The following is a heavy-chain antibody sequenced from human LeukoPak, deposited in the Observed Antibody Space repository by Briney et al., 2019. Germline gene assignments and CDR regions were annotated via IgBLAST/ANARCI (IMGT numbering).Heavy chain of an antibody. CDR2: IYSSGYT. J-gene: IGHJ6*03. V-gene: IGHV4-59*11. CDR3: ARNERRAQKDIYYYYFYYMDV. D-gene: IGHD6-25*01. Sequence: PSETLSLTCTVSGGSISSHYWSWIRQPPGKGLEWIGYIYSSGYTNYNPSLKSRVTISVDTSKNQFSLKLSSATAADTAVYYCARNERRAQKDIYYYYFYYMDVWGKGTTVTVSS. CDR1: GGSISSHY.